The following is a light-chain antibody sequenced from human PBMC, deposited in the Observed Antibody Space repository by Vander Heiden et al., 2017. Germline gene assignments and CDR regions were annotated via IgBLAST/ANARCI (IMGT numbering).Light chain of an antibody. CDR2: DAS. Sequence: EIVLTQSPATRSLSPGERATLSCRASQSVSSNLAWYQQKPGQAPRLLIYDASNRAAGIPARFSGGGSGTDFTLTISSLDPEDFAVYYCQQRSDWLFTFGPGTKVDMK. CDR1: QSVSSN. V-gene: IGKV3-11*01. CDR3: QQRSDWLFT. J-gene: IGKJ3*01.